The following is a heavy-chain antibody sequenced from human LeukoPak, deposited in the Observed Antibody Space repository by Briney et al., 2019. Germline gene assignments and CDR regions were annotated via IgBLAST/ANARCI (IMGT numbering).Heavy chain of an antibody. CDR3: ARDPNGAYISAFDM. Sequence: GGSLRLSCTASGFTFSTDAMMCVREIPGKGLEWFSARTAGSGSALYADTVNGRFTLSRHDSKHTLFHQMNSLRAEDTAVYYCARDPNGAYISAFDMWGPGTMVPVSS. CDR1: GFTFSTDA. J-gene: IGHJ3*02. V-gene: IGHV3-23*01. CDR2: RTAGSGSA. D-gene: IGHD4-17*01.